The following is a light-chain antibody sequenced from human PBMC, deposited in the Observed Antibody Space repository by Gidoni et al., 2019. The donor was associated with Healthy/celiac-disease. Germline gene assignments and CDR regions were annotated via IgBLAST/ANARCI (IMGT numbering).Light chain of an antibody. CDR3: CSYAGSLLQV. Sequence: QSALTQPRSGAGSPGQAFTISCTGTSSDVGGYNHVSWYQQHPGKAPKIMIYDVSKRPSGVPDRFSGSKSGNTASLTISGLQAEDEADYYCCSYAGSLLQVFGGGTKLTVL. CDR2: DVS. J-gene: IGLJ2*01. V-gene: IGLV2-11*01. CDR1: SSDVGGYNH.